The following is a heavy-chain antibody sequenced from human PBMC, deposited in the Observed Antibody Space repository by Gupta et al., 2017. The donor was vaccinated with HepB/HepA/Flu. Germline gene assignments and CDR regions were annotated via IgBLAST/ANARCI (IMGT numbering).Heavy chain of an antibody. J-gene: IGHJ2*01. CDR3: VKDHSGYEVWRKGGAASYPHL. V-gene: IGHV3-30*18. D-gene: IGHD5-12*01. Sequence: QVQLWESGGGVVQPVGSLRLSCAASGFTFSNYAMHWVRQAPGKGLEWVAVMSYHGSNRYYSDYVKGRCTSARDNSKNTLYLQMTSLRSEDTYLYNSVKDHSGYEVWRKGGAASYPHLWGRGTLVTVSS. CDR1: GFTFSNYA. CDR2: MSYHGSNR.